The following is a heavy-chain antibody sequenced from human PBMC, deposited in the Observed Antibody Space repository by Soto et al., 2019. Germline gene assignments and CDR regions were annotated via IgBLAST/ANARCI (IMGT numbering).Heavy chain of an antibody. Sequence: QVQLVQSGAEVKKPGASVKVSCKASGYTFSSYSIHCVRQAPGQGLEWMGVINPSGGGTSYPQKFQGRVTMPRDTSTSTVYMEMSSLRSEDTAVYYCTRAKYSSSSRPFDYWGQGTLVTVSS. V-gene: IGHV1-46*01. J-gene: IGHJ4*02. CDR2: INPSGGGT. D-gene: IGHD6-6*01. CDR3: TRAKYSSSSRPFDY. CDR1: GYTFSSYS.